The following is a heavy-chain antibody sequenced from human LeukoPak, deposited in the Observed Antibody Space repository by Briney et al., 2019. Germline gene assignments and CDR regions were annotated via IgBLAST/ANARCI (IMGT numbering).Heavy chain of an antibody. Sequence: GASVSVSCKASGDTFTGYYMHWVRQAPGQGLEWMGWVNPNSGGTYYAQKFQGRVTMTRDTSISTAYMELRRLRSDDTAVYYCARDGHPYNWNDLDYWGQGTLVTVSS. CDR3: ARDGHPYNWNDLDY. V-gene: IGHV1-2*02. CDR2: VNPNSGGT. CDR1: GDTFTGYY. D-gene: IGHD1-1*01. J-gene: IGHJ4*02.